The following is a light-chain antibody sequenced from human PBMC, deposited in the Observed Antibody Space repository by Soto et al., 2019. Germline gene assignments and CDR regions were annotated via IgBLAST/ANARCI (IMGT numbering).Light chain of an antibody. V-gene: IGKV3-20*01. Sequence: EILLTQSPGSLSVFPGERASLSCGASQNVNNRLAWYQQKAGQAPRLLISGASSRATGIPDRFSGGGSGTEFTLTISRLENEDFAVYYCQQYDDSTRTFGQGTKVDIK. CDR1: QNVNNR. CDR3: QQYDDSTRT. J-gene: IGKJ1*01. CDR2: GAS.